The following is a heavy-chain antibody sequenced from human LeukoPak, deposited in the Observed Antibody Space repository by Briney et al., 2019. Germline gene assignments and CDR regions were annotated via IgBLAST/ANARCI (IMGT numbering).Heavy chain of an antibody. Sequence: SETLSLTCTVSSGSIRSSSYYWGWIRQPPGRGLEWIGSIFYSGSTYYNPSLKSRVTMSVDTSKNQFSLKLSSVTAADTAVYYCATANFYFQYWGQGTLVTVSS. CDR2: IFYSGST. V-gene: IGHV4-39*01. CDR1: SGSIRSSSYY. D-gene: IGHD2-8*01. J-gene: IGHJ1*01. CDR3: ATANFYFQY.